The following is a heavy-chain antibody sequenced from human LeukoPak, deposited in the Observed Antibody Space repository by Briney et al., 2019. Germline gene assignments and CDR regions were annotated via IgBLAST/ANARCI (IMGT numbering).Heavy chain of an antibody. J-gene: IGHJ4*02. CDR2: ISGYNDNT. CDR3: VRSRRGTYYYFDW. CDR1: GYTFTTYN. V-gene: IGHV1-18*01. D-gene: IGHD1-1*01. Sequence: GASVKVSCKASGYTFTTYNINWVRQAPGQGPEWMGWISGYNDNTNYAQKFQDRVTMTKDTSTSTAYMELRSLRSDDTAVYYCVRSRRGTYYYFDWWGQGTLVTLSS.